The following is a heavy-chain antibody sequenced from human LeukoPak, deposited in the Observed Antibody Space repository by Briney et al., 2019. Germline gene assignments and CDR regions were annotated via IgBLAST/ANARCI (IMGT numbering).Heavy chain of an antibody. Sequence: SQTLSLTCTVSGGSISSGSYYWSWIRQPAGKGLEWIGRIYTSGSTNYNPSLKSRVTISVDTSKNQFSLKLSSVTAADTAVYYCARDRVGDDFDYWGQGTLVTVSS. CDR3: ARDRVGDDFDY. V-gene: IGHV4-61*02. CDR2: IYTSGST. D-gene: IGHD3-10*01. CDR1: GGSISSGSYY. J-gene: IGHJ4*02.